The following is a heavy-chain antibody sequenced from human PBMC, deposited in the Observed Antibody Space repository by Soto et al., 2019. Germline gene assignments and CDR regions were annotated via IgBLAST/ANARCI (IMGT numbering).Heavy chain of an antibody. D-gene: IGHD1-1*01. CDR2: IIPIFGTA. CDR3: ARGPVPNGGVDY. CDR1: GGTFSSYA. Sequence: SVKVSCKASGGTFSSYAISWVRQAPGQGLEWMGGIIPIFGTANYAQKFQGRVTITADESTSTAYMELSSLRSEDTAVYYCARGPVPNGGVDYWGQGTLVTVSS. J-gene: IGHJ4*02. V-gene: IGHV1-69*13.